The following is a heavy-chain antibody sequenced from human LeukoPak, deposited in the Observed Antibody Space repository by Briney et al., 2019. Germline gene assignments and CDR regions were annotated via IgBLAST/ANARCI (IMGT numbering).Heavy chain of an antibody. CDR1: GFTFSNYG. CDR3: AGDGSTGYYSSLDY. CDR2: IWYDGSNK. V-gene: IGHV3-33*01. Sequence: PGRFLRLSCTASGFTFSNYGMHWVRQAPGKGLEWEALIWYDGSNKYYTDSVKGRLTISRDNSKNTLYLQMNSLRAEDTAIYYCAGDGSTGYYSSLDYWGQGTLVTVSS. D-gene: IGHD3-22*01. J-gene: IGHJ4*02.